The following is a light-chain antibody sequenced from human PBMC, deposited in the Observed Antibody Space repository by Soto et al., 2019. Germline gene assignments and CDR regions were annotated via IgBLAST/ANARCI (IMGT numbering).Light chain of an antibody. CDR1: QNVGSN. CDR3: QQYKNWPYT. J-gene: IGKJ2*01. CDR2: DAS. V-gene: IGKV3D-15*01. Sequence: EVLMTQSPVTLSVSPGERVALSCRASQNVGSNFAWYQQRPGQAPRVLIYDASTRATGIPARFSGSGSATEFTLTISSLQSEDFAVYYCQQYKNWPYTFGQGTKLEI.